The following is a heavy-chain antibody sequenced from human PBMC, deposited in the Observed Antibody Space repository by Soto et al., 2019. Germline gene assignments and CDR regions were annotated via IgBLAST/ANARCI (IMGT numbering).Heavy chain of an antibody. J-gene: IGHJ5*02. Sequence: PSETLSLTCTVSGGSISSSSYYWGWIRQPPGKGLEWIGSIYYSGSTYYNPSLKSRVTVSVDTSKNQFSLKLSSVTAADTAVYYCVRQMPNLWFGELYVPSYQLNWFDPWGQGTLVTVSS. V-gene: IGHV4-39*01. CDR1: GGSISSSSYY. CDR2: IYYSGST. D-gene: IGHD3-10*01. CDR3: VRQMPNLWFGELYVPSYQLNWFDP.